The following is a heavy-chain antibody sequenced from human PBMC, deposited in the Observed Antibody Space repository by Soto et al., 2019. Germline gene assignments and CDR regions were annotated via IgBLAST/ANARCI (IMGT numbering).Heavy chain of an antibody. CDR1: GGTFSSYA. J-gene: IGHJ3*02. CDR2: IIPIFGTA. CDR3: ARVFYDSSGYPNDAFDI. D-gene: IGHD3-22*01. Sequence: SVKVSCKASGGTFSSYAISWVRQAPGQGLEWMGGIIPIFGTANYAQKFQGRVTITADESTSTAYMELSSLRSEDTAVYYCARVFYDSSGYPNDAFDIWGQGTMVTVSS. V-gene: IGHV1-69*13.